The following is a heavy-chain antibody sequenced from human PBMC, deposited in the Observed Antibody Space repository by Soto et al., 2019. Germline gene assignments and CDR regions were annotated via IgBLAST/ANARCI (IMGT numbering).Heavy chain of an antibody. Sequence: PGGSLRLSCAVSGFTFSNYEMNWVRQAPGKGLEWLSYIGDSGHPTYYADSVKGRFTISRDNAKNSLYLQMYSLRVEDTAVYYCVRGLVSASNYYYFYGLDAWGQGTTVTVSS. V-gene: IGHV3-48*03. D-gene: IGHD2-15*01. CDR3: VRGLVSASNYYYFYGLDA. J-gene: IGHJ6*02. CDR2: IGDSGHPT. CDR1: GFTFSNYE.